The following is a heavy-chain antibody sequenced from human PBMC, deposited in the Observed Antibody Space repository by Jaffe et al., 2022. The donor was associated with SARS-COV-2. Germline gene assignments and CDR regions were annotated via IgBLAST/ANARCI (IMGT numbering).Heavy chain of an antibody. D-gene: IGHD3-9*01. J-gene: IGHJ4*02. Sequence: QVQLQESGPGLVKPSETLSLTCTVSGGSISSYYWSWIRQPPGKGLEWIGYIYYSGSTNYNPSLKSRVTISVDTSKNQFSLKLSSVTAADTAVYYCARGPPSFDWLPKYYFDYWGQGTLVTVSS. V-gene: IGHV4-59*01. CDR1: GGSISSYY. CDR3: ARGPPSFDWLPKYYFDY. CDR2: IYYSGST.